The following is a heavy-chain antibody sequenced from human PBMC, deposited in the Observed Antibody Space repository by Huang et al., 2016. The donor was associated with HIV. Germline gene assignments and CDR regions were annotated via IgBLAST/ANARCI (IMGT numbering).Heavy chain of an antibody. CDR3: ARDPRYYYDTSGYPPDAFDI. CDR2: IRAYNGKT. V-gene: IGHV1-18*01. CDR1: GYTFTSYG. Sequence: QVQLVQSGAEVKKPGASVKVSCQASGYTFTSYGISWVRQAPGQGLAGMGVIRAYNGKTKYGQKRQGRVTMTTNTSTTTACIERRSLRSDDTAVYYCARDPRYYYDTSGYPPDAFDIWGQGTMVTVSS. J-gene: IGHJ3*02. D-gene: IGHD3-22*01.